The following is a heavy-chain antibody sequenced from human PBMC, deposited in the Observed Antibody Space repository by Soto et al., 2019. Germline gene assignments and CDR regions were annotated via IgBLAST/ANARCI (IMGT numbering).Heavy chain of an antibody. V-gene: IGHV1-69*02. CDR1: GDTFSRHN. J-gene: IGHJ4*02. CDR3: ASGNAQDVDY. CDR2: IIPFLDVT. Sequence: QVPLVQSGADVKKPGSSVKVSCKASGDTFSRHNISWVRQAPGQGLEWMGRIIPFLDVTNYAKKFRGKVTITADKSTSTAYMELSSLRSEDTAVYFCASGNAQDVDYWGQGTLVTVSS. D-gene: IGHD2-8*01.